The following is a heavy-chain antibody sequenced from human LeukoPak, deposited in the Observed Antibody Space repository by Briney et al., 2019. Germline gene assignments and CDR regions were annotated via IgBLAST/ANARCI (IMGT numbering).Heavy chain of an antibody. Sequence: GKSLRLSCAASGLIFSAYGMHWVRQAPGKGLEWVAIISYDGSHKYYTDSVKGRFTISRGNSNDTLYLQMNSLSAQDTAVYYCANADSGHDRPDHYYGLDVWGKGTTVTVSS. CDR1: GLIFSAYG. D-gene: IGHD5-12*01. CDR2: ISYDGSHK. V-gene: IGHV3-30*18. J-gene: IGHJ6*04. CDR3: ANADSGHDRPDHYYGLDV.